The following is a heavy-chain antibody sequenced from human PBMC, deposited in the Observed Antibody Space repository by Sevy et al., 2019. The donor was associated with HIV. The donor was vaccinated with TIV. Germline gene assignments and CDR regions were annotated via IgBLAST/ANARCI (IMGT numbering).Heavy chain of an antibody. Sequence: GGSLRLSCAASGFTFSKYSMSWVRQPPGKGLEWVSTFSFGCGEIYYAHSVKGRFTISRDNSKNSVYLQMNNLRAEDTAVDLSASEACAAHLDYWGRGTLVTVSS. V-gene: IGHV3-23*01. CDR3: ASEACAAHLDY. D-gene: IGHD2-15*01. J-gene: IGHJ4*02. CDR1: GFTFSKYS. CDR2: FSFGCGEI.